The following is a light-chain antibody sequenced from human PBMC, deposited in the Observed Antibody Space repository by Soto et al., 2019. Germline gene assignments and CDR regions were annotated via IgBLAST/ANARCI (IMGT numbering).Light chain of an antibody. Sequence: QSALTQPASVSESPGQSITISCTGTSNDVGGYNYVSWYQQYPGKAPKLMIYDVSNRSSGVSNRFSGSKSGNTASLTISGLQAEDEADYFCSSYTSSSTYVFGTGTKLTVL. CDR2: DVS. CDR1: SNDVGGYNY. V-gene: IGLV2-14*01. CDR3: SSYTSSSTYV. J-gene: IGLJ1*01.